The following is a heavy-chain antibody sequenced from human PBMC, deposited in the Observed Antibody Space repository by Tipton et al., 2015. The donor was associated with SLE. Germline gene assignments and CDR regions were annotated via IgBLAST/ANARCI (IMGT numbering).Heavy chain of an antibody. CDR2: VHHTGGN. CDR3: ASQGFQQTGDYFDY. Sequence: GLVKPSETLSLTCSVAGLSTTTRPWWTWVRQPPGKGLEWVGEVHHTGGNNYNPSLRSRVTISMDTSKSQFSLTLKSVTAADTAVYYCASQGFQQTGDYFDYWGQGILVTVSS. V-gene: IGHV4-4*02. J-gene: IGHJ4*02. CDR1: GLSTTTRPW. D-gene: IGHD2-2*01.